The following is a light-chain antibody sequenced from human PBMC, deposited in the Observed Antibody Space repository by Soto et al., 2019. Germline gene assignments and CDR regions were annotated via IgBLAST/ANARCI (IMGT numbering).Light chain of an antibody. CDR1: QSISSW. CDR3: QQYNSYST. J-gene: IGKJ1*01. Sequence: DIQMTQSPSTLSASVGDRVTITCRASQSISSWLAWYQQKPGKAPKLLIYDASSLESGVPSRFSASGSGTEFTLTISSLQPDDFATYYCQQYNSYSTFGQGTKGEIK. V-gene: IGKV1-5*01. CDR2: DAS.